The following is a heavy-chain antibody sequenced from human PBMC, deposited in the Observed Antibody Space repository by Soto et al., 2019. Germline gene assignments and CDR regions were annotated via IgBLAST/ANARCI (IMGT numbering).Heavy chain of an antibody. V-gene: IGHV1-69*12. Sequence: QVQLVQSGAEVKKPGSSVKVSCKASGGTFSSYAISWVRQAPGQGLEWMGGIIPIFGTANYAQKFQGRVTIPADEPTSTAYMELSSLRSEDTAVYYCASLRELVPAAMGGWFDPWGQGTLVTVSS. D-gene: IGHD2-2*01. CDR2: IIPIFGTA. J-gene: IGHJ5*02. CDR1: GGTFSSYA. CDR3: ASLRELVPAAMGGWFDP.